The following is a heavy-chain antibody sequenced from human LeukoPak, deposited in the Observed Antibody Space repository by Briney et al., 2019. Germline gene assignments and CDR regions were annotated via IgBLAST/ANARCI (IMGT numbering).Heavy chain of an antibody. D-gene: IGHD6-19*01. V-gene: IGHV3-30*18. Sequence: GGSLRLSCAASGFTFSSYGMHWVRQAPGKGLEWVAVISYVGSNKYYADSVKVRFTISRDNSKNTLYLQMNSLRAEDTAVYYCAKVGPYSSGWYYFDYWGQGTLVTVSS. J-gene: IGHJ4*02. CDR1: GFTFSSYG. CDR2: ISYVGSNK. CDR3: AKVGPYSSGWYYFDY.